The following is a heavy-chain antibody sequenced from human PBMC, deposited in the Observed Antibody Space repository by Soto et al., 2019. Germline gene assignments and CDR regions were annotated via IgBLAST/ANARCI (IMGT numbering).Heavy chain of an antibody. CDR2: ISYDGSNK. CDR1: GFTFSSYA. V-gene: IGHV3-30-3*01. J-gene: IGHJ4*02. D-gene: IGHD1-26*01. CDR3: AREEERTWGRVGATNSFDY. Sequence: GGSLRLSCAASGFTFSSYAMHWVRQAPGKGLEWVAVISYDGSNKYYADSVKGRFTISRDNSKNTLYLQMNSLRAEDTAVYYCAREEERTWGRVGATNSFDYWGQGTLVTVSS.